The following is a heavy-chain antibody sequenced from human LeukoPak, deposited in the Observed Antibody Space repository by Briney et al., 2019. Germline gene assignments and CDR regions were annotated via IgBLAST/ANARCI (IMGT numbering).Heavy chain of an antibody. CDR1: GFTFSSYG. D-gene: IGHD2-2*01. J-gene: IGHJ6*04. Sequence: GGSLRLSCAASGFTFSSYGISWVRQAPGQGLEWMGWISAYNGNTNYAQKLQGRVTMTTDTSTSTAYMELRSLRSDDTAVYYCARDCSSTSCHRSMDVWGKGTTVTVSS. V-gene: IGHV1-18*01. CDR3: ARDCSSTSCHRSMDV. CDR2: ISAYNGNT.